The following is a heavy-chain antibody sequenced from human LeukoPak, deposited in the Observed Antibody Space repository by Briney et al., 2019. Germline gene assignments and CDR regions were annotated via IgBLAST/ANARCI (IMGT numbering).Heavy chain of an antibody. D-gene: IGHD6-19*01. CDR1: GYTFTSYG. J-gene: IGHJ4*02. Sequence: ASVKVSCKASGYTFTSYGINWVRQAPGQGLEWMGWISGHNGHTNYVQKMQGRVTMTTDTSTNTAYMELRNLTFDDTAVYYCARGPGIAVAGVFDYWGQGSLVTVSS. CDR2: ISGHNGHT. CDR3: ARGPGIAVAGVFDY. V-gene: IGHV1-18*04.